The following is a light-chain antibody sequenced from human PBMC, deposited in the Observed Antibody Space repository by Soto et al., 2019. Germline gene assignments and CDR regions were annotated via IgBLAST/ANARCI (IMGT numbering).Light chain of an antibody. CDR1: QGISSW. CDR3: QQHTT. Sequence: DIQMTQSPSAQSASVGDRVTITCRGSQGISSWLAWYQQKPGKAPRLLIYKASSLASGVPSRFSGSGSGTEFTLTISSLQPEDVATYHCQQHTTFGQGTKVEI. J-gene: IGKJ1*01. CDR2: KAS. V-gene: IGKV1-5*03.